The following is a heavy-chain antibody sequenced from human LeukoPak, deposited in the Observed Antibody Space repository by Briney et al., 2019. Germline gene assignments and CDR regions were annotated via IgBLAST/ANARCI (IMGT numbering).Heavy chain of an antibody. CDR1: GYTFSSYS. CDR2: ISVWSNYI. CDR3: VRLRRNSDTSGFYYYYDF. D-gene: IGHD3-22*01. Sequence: GGSLRLSCLASGYTFSSYSINWVRQAPGKGLEWVSSISVWSNYIYYADSVRGRFRISRDDARDSLFLEMNSLRAEDTAVYYCVRLRRNSDTSGFYYYYDFWGQGTLVTVSS. V-gene: IGHV3-21*01. J-gene: IGHJ4*02.